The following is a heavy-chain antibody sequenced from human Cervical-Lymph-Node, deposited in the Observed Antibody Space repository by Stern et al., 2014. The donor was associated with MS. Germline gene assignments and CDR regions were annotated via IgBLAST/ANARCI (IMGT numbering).Heavy chain of an antibody. Sequence: VQLVQSGAEVKKPGSSVKVSCKSSAETFSTDAISWVRQAPGQGLEWMGGIIPMTEIANYAQKFQGRVTITADEATRTAYMDLSGLRSDDTAVYYCARGGSSWYSDFWGQGTLVTVSS. V-gene: IGHV1-69*01. CDR3: ARGGSSWYSDF. CDR2: IIPMTEIA. CDR1: AETFSTDA. D-gene: IGHD6-13*01. J-gene: IGHJ4*02.